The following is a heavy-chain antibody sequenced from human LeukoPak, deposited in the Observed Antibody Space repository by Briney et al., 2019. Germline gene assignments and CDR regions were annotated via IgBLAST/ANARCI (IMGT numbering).Heavy chain of an antibody. J-gene: IGHJ5*02. V-gene: IGHV3-20*04. CDR1: GFTFSSYA. D-gene: IGHD2-15*01. Sequence: SGGSLRPSCAASGFTFSSYAMSWVRQVPGKGLEWVSGIKWDGGSTGYADSVKGRFTISRDNAKNSLYLQMNSLRAEDTAVYYCARDRICSGGSCYSHWFDPWGQGTLVTVSS. CDR2: IKWDGGST. CDR3: ARDRICSGGSCYSHWFDP.